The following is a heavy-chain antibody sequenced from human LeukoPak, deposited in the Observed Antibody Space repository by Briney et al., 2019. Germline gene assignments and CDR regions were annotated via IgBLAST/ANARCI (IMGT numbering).Heavy chain of an antibody. CDR2: INPNSGGT. CDR3: ARAVTMIVVAIDY. Sequence: ASVKVSCKASGYTFTGYYMHWVRQAPGQGLEWMGWINPNSGGTNYAQKFQGRVTMTRDTSISTAYMELSRLRSDDTAVYYCARAVTMIVVAIDYWGQETLVTVSS. V-gene: IGHV1-2*02. J-gene: IGHJ4*02. D-gene: IGHD3-22*01. CDR1: GYTFTGYY.